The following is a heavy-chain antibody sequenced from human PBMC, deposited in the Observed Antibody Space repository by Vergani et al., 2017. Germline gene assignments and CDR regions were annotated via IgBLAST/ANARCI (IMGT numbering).Heavy chain of an antibody. V-gene: IGHV5-10-1*03. CDR1: GYSFTSYW. D-gene: IGHD2-15*01. CDR2: IDPSDSYT. CDR3: ARQWDIVLVVAATDYYYGMDV. Sequence: EVQLVQSGAEVKKPGESLRISCKGSGYSFTSYWISWVRQMPGKGLEWMGRIDPSDSYTNYSPSFQGHVTISADKSISTAYLQESSLKASDTAMYYCARQWDIVLVVAATDYYYGMDVWGQGTTVTVSS. J-gene: IGHJ6*02.